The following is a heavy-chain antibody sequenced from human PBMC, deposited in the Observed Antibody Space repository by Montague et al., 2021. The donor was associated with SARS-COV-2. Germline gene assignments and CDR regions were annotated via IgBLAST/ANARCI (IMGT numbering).Heavy chain of an antibody. CDR1: GGSFSGYY. D-gene: IGHD6-25*01. V-gene: IGHV4-34*01. J-gene: IGHJ6*03. Sequence: SETLSLTCAVYGGSFSGYYWSWVRRPPGKGLEWIGEITHSGNTNYNPYLKSRVTISVDTSKNQFSLTLTSVTAADAAVYYCARGLSGSYSCGWVLVAVFDWYHCMDVWGQGITVTVSS. CDR3: ARGLSGSYSCGWVLVAVFDWYHCMDV. CDR2: ITHSGNT.